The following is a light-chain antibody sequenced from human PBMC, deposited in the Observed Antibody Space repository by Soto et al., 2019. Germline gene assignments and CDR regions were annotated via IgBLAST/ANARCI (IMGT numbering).Light chain of an antibody. Sequence: QAVVTQEPSLTVSPGGTVTLTCGSSTGAVTGGHYPYWFQQKPGQAPRTLIYDTSNKHSWTPARFSGSLLGGKAALTLSGAQPEDEADYYCLVSYSGARAGVFGGGTKLTVL. CDR3: LVSYSGARAGV. CDR1: TGAVTGGHY. CDR2: DTS. J-gene: IGLJ2*01. V-gene: IGLV7-46*01.